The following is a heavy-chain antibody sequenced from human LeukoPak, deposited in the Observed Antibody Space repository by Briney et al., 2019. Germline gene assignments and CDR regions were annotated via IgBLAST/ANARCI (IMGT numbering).Heavy chain of an antibody. CDR1: GFSLNSYW. J-gene: IGHJ4*02. CDR3: ARDPRISTVLTPFDY. CDR2: IKTDGSIT. Sequence: PGGSLRLSCAGSGFSLNSYWMHWVRQAPGKGLEWVSGIKTDGSITTYADSVRGRFTISRDNDKNTLYLQMNSLRAEDTAVYYCARDPRISTVLTPFDYWGQGTLVTASS. D-gene: IGHD4-17*01. V-gene: IGHV3-74*01.